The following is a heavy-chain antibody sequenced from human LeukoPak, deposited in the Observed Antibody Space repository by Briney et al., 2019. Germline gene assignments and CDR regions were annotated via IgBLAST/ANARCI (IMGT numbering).Heavy chain of an antibody. V-gene: IGHV3-48*04. Sequence: GGSLRLSCAASGSTFSSHTMDWVRQAPGKGLEWVSYISSSSSIIYYADSVKGRFTISRDNAKNSLYLQMNSLRAEDTAVYYCARNLPAADYWGQGTLVTVSS. CDR3: ARNLPAADY. CDR1: GSTFSSHT. CDR2: ISSSSSII. D-gene: IGHD2-2*01. J-gene: IGHJ4*02.